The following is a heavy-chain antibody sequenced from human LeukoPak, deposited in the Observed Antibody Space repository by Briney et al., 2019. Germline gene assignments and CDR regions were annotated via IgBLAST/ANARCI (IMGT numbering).Heavy chain of an antibody. J-gene: IGHJ2*01. CDR3: ARDRERHWYFDL. D-gene: IGHD1-26*01. V-gene: IGHV3-74*01. CDR1: GFTFSSYW. CDR2: INSDGSST. Sequence: GGSLRLSCAASGFTFSSYWMHWVRQAPGKRLVWVSRINSDGSSTSYADSVKGRFTISRDNAKNTLYLQMNSLRAEDTAVYYCARDRERHWYFDLWGRGTLVTVSS.